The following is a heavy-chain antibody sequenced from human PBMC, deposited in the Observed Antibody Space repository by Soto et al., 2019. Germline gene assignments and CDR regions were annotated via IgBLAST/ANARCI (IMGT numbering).Heavy chain of an antibody. D-gene: IGHD3-10*01. J-gene: IGHJ6*02. CDR3: ARGSYDSYAGFFGMDV. CDR1: GGSFMSQA. V-gene: IGHV1-69*01. CDR2: IIPFSGTV. Sequence: QVQLVQSGAEVKKPGSSVKVSCKASGGSFMSQAISWVRQAPGQGPEWMGGIIPFSGTVTYTQRFQGRLTPNGGGPKKTAYMELSSLRSEDTAVYYCARGSYDSYAGFFGMDVWGQGTTVTVS.